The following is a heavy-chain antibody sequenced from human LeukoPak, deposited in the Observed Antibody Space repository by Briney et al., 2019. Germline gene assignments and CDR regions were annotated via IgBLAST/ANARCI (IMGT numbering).Heavy chain of an antibody. Sequence: GGSLRLSCAASGFTVSSNYMSWVRQAPGKGLEWVSSISGGDSSYIFYADSVKGRFTISRDNAKNSLYLQMNSLRVEDTAVYYCARESRGSPWGQGTLVTVSS. J-gene: IGHJ5*02. D-gene: IGHD5/OR15-5a*01. CDR3: ARESRGSP. V-gene: IGHV3-21*01. CDR2: ISGGDSSYI. CDR1: GFTVSSNY.